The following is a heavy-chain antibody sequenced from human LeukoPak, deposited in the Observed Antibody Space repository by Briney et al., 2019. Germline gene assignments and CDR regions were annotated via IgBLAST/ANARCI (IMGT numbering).Heavy chain of an antibody. CDR2: IYPGDSDT. V-gene: IGHV5-51*01. Sequence: GESLKISCEGSGYRFASYWIGWVRQMPGKGLEWMGIIYPGDSDTRYSPSLQGQVTISVDKSIDTAYLQWSSLKASDTAMYYCARRHSLSYDAFDIWGQGTMVTVSA. CDR1: GYRFASYW. D-gene: IGHD3-16*02. CDR3: ARRHSLSYDAFDI. J-gene: IGHJ3*02.